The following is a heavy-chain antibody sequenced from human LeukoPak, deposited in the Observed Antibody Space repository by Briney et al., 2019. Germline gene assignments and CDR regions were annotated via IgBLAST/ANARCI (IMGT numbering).Heavy chain of an antibody. D-gene: IGHD3-22*01. Sequence: PTGRSLRLSCAASGFTFSSYAMHWVRQAPGKGLEWVAVISYDGSNKYYADSVKGRFTISRDNSKNTLYLQMNSLRAEDTAVYYCARGTYYYDIPSAISWGQGTLVTVSS. V-gene: IGHV3-30-3*01. CDR3: ARGTYYYDIPSAIS. CDR1: GFTFSSYA. CDR2: ISYDGSNK. J-gene: IGHJ4*02.